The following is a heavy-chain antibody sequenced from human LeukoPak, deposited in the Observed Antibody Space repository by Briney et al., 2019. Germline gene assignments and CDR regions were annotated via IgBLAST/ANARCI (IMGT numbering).Heavy chain of an antibody. CDR1: GGSISTYY. CDR3: ARGDSSDWQYFFDY. Sequence: SETLSLTCTVSGGSISTYYWSWIRQPPGQELEWLGYIYYSGSINYNPSLKGRVTISLDTSKNQFSLKLSSVTAADTAVYYCARGDSSDWQYFFDYWGQGTLVTVSS. V-gene: IGHV4-59*01. D-gene: IGHD6-19*01. CDR2: IYYSGSI. J-gene: IGHJ4*02.